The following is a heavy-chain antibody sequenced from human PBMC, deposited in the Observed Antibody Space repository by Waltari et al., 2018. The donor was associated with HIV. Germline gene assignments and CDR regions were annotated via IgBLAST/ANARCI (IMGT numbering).Heavy chain of an antibody. CDR1: GFTVSSNF. J-gene: IGHJ6*02. CDR2: TYSGGST. V-gene: IGHV3-53*01. Sequence: EVQLVESGGDFIQPGGSLRLSCAASGFTVSSNFMSWVRPAPGKGLEWVSLTYSGGSTYYANSVQGRFTVSRDISKNTLYLQMSGLRGDDTAVYYCARAVVPGRIPHYYYAMDVWGQGTTVTVSS. D-gene: IGHD2-2*02. CDR3: ARAVVPGRIPHYYYAMDV.